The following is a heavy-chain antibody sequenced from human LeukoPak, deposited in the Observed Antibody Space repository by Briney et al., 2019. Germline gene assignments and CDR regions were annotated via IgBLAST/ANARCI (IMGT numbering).Heavy chain of an antibody. CDR3: ARGYDSSDYGMDV. Sequence: PSETLSLTCAVSGYSISSGYYWGWIRQPPGKGLEWIGEINHSGSTNYNPSLKSRVTISVDTSKNQFSLKLSSVSAADTAVYYCARGYDSSDYGMDVWGQGTTVTVSS. D-gene: IGHD3-22*01. CDR2: INHSGST. CDR1: GYSISSGYY. V-gene: IGHV4-38-2*01. J-gene: IGHJ6*02.